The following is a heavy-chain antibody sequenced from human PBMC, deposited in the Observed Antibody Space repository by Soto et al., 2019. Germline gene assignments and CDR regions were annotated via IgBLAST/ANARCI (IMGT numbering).Heavy chain of an antibody. J-gene: IGHJ5*02. D-gene: IGHD5-12*01. V-gene: IGHV4-59*01. CDR2: IYYSGST. Sequence: QVQLQESGPGLVKPSETLSLTCTVSGGSISRYYWSWIRQPPGKGLEWIGYIYYSGSTNYNPSLKSGVTISVDTSKNQFSLKLSSVTAADTAVYYCARDRGRLNWFDPWGQGTLVTVSS. CDR1: GGSISRYY. CDR3: ARDRGRLNWFDP.